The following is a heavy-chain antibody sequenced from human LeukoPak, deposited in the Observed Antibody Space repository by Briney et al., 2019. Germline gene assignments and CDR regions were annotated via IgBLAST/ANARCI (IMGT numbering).Heavy chain of an antibody. V-gene: IGHV4-38-2*01. D-gene: IGHD6-6*01. CDR1: GYSISSGYY. Sequence: SETLSLTCAVSGYSISSGYYWGWIRQPPGKGLEWIGSIYHSGRTYYNPSLKSRVTISVDTSKHQFSLKLSSVTAADTAVYYCARHLARPYYYYYMDVWGKGTTVTVSS. CDR3: ARHLARPYYYYYMDV. J-gene: IGHJ6*03. CDR2: IYHSGRT.